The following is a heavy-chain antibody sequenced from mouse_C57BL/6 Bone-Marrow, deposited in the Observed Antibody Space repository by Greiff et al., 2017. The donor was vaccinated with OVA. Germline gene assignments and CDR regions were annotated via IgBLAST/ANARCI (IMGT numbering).Heavy chain of an antibody. V-gene: IGHV1-64*01. CDR1: GYTFTRYW. Sequence: QVQLKQPGAELVKPGASVKLSCKASGYTFTRYWMHWVKQRPGQGLEWIGMIHPNSGSTNYTEKFKSKATMTVDKSSSTAYMQLRSLTSADSAVYYGARTAYWYFDVWGTGTTVTVSS. J-gene: IGHJ1*03. CDR3: ARTAYWYFDV. CDR2: IHPNSGST.